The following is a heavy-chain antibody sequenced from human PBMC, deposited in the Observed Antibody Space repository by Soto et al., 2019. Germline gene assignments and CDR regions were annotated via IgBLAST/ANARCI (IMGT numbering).Heavy chain of an antibody. CDR3: ARDLAVAPIDY. CDR1: GGSISSYY. CDR2: IYYSGST. Sequence: SETLSLTCTVSGGSISSYYWSWIRQPPGKGLEWIGYIYYSGSTNYNPSLKSRVTISVDTSKNQFSLKLSSVTAADTAVYYCARDLAVAPIDYSGQATLVSVSS. J-gene: IGHJ4*02. V-gene: IGHV4-59*01. D-gene: IGHD6-19*01.